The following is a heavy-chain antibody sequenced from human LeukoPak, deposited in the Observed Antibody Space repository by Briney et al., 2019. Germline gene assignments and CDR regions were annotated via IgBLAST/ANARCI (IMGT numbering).Heavy chain of an antibody. D-gene: IGHD3-22*01. V-gene: IGHV3-30*18. J-gene: IGHJ4*02. CDR3: AKEPFAYDSSGYTDY. CDR1: GFTFSSYG. Sequence: GGSLRLSCAASGFTFSSYGMHWVRQAPGKGPEWVAVISYDGSNKYYADSVRGRFTISRDNSKNTLYLQMNSLRAEDTAVYYCAKEPFAYDSSGYTDYWGQGTLVTVSS. CDR2: ISYDGSNK.